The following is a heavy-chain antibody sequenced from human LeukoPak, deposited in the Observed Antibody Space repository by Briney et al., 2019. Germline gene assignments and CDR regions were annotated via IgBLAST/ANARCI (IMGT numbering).Heavy chain of an antibody. Sequence: SETLSLTCTVSGVSMSSYYWNWIRQSPGKGLEWIGYTGYNGSSNFNRSLKSRFTISVDKSKNQFTLKLSSVTAADTAVYYSARPKTPFLSNDAFDMWGQGTMVTVSS. CDR2: TGYNGSS. CDR3: ARPKTPFLSNDAFDM. J-gene: IGHJ3*02. CDR1: GVSMSSYY. D-gene: IGHD2/OR15-2a*01. V-gene: IGHV4-59*08.